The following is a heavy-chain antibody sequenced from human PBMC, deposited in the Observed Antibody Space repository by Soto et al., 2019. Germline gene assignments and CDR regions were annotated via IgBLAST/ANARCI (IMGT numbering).Heavy chain of an antibody. J-gene: IGHJ6*02. CDR1: GFTFSSYG. CDR3: ARVEQQLPYYYYGMDV. V-gene: IGHV3-33*01. Sequence: GGSLRLSCAASGFTFSSYGMHWVRQAPGKGLEWVAVIWYDGSNKYYADSVKGRFTISRDNSKNTLYLQMNSLRAEDTAVYYCARVEQQLPYYYYGMDVWGQGTTVTVSS. D-gene: IGHD6-13*01. CDR2: IWYDGSNK.